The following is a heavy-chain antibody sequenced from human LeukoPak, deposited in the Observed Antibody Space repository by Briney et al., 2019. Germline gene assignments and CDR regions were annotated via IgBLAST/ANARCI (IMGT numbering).Heavy chain of an antibody. D-gene: IGHD6-19*01. J-gene: IGHJ4*02. CDR3: ARSLSSGWFPFDY. CDR2: IYTSGST. V-gene: IGHV4-38-2*02. CDR1: GYSISSGYY. Sequence: PSETLSLTCTVSGYSISSGYYWGWIRQPPGKGLEWIGRIYTSGSTNYNPSLKSRVTMSVDTSKNQFSLKQNSVTAADTAVYYCARSLSSGWFPFDYWGQGTLVTVSS.